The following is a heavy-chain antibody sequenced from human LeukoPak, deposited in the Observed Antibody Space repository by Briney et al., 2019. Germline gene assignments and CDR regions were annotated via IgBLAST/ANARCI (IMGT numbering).Heavy chain of an antibody. V-gene: IGHV1-46*01. CDR3: ARVRDGYNDAYDI. Sequence: AASVKVSCKTSGYTFTDYNLHWVRQAPRQRLEWMGIIKPSGGDTSYAQTFQGRVFMTRDTSTSTVYMELSSLKSEDTAVYYCARVRDGYNDAYDIWGQGTMVTVSS. CDR1: GYTFTDYN. D-gene: IGHD5-24*01. J-gene: IGHJ3*02. CDR2: IKPSGGDT.